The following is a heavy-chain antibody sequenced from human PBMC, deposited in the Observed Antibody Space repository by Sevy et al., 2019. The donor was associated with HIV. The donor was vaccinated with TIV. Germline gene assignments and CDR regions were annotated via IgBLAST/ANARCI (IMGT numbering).Heavy chain of an antibody. CDR2: IIPIFRTA. Sequence: AAVKVSCKASGGTFSSYAISWVRQAPRQGLERMGGIIPIFRTANYAQKFQGRVTITADESTSTAYMELSSLRSEDTAVYYCARSYYDSSGYFPFDYWGQGTLVTVSS. D-gene: IGHD3-22*01. V-gene: IGHV1-69*13. CDR1: GGTFSSYA. CDR3: ARSYYDSSGYFPFDY. J-gene: IGHJ4*02.